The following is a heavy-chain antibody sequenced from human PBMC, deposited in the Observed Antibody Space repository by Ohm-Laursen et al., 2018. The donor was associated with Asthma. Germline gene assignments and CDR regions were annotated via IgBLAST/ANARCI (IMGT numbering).Heavy chain of an antibody. V-gene: IGHV1-18*04. D-gene: IGHD1-1*01. J-gene: IGHJ6*02. CDR1: GYTFTNYG. Sequence: SVKVSCKASGYTFTNYGFSWVRQAPGQGLEWMAWISAYNGNTNYAPKFQDRVTMTTDTSTSTAYMELSSLRSEDTAVYYCAAGTTDYYYGMDVWGQGTTVTVSS. CDR3: AAGTTDYYYGMDV. CDR2: ISAYNGNT.